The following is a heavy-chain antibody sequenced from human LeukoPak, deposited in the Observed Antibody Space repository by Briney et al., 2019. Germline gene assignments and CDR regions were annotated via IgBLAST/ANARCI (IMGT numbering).Heavy chain of an antibody. CDR2: IKSKTDGGTT. CDR1: GFTFSNAW. V-gene: IGHV3-15*01. CDR3: TTGRDEFGPYNWNYRGDYYYMDV. J-gene: IGHJ6*03. D-gene: IGHD1-7*01. Sequence: GGSLRLSCAASGFTFSNAWMSWVRQAPGKGLEWVGRIKSKTDGGTTDYAAPVKGRFTISRDDSKNTLYLQMNSLKTEDTAVYYCTTGRDEFGPYNWNYRGDYYYMDVWGKGTTVTVSS.